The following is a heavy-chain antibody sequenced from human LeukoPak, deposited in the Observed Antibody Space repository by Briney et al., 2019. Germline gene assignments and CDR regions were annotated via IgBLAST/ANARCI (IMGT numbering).Heavy chain of an antibody. CDR3: ARDVRRSWFDP. D-gene: IGHD3-10*02. CDR1: GYSISSGYY. Sequence: PSETLSLTCAVSGYSISSGYYWGWIRQPPGKGLEWIGSIYHSGSTYYNPSLKSRVTISVDTSKNQFSLKLSSVTAADTAVYYCARDVRRSWFDPWGQGTLVTVSS. CDR2: IYHSGST. V-gene: IGHV4-38-2*02. J-gene: IGHJ5*02.